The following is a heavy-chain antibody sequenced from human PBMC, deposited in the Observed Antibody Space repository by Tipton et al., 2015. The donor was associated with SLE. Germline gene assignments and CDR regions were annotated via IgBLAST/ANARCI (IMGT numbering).Heavy chain of an antibody. CDR1: GFTVSSNY. Sequence: GSLRLSCAASGFTVSSNYMSWVRQAPGKGLEWVSVIYSGGSTYYADSVKGRFTISRHNSKNTLYLQMNSLRAEDTAVYYCARVSYYYDSSGYWDYYYMDVWGKGTTVTVSS. V-gene: IGHV3-53*04. J-gene: IGHJ6*03. CDR2: IYSGGST. D-gene: IGHD3-22*01. CDR3: ARVSYYYDSSGYWDYYYMDV.